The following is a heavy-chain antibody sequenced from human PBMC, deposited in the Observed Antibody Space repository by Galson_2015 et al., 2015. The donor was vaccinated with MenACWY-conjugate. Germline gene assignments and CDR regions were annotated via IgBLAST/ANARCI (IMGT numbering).Heavy chain of an antibody. D-gene: IGHD6-25*01. CDR3: AKGGGIAASGHNWFDP. Sequence: TLSLTCTVSSGSVSNSYWSWIRQPPGKGLEWIASIYYSGTTNYNPSLKSQVTISVDTSKNQFSLKLTSVTAADTAMYYCAKGGGIAASGHNWFDPWGQGTLVIVSS. J-gene: IGHJ5*02. CDR1: SGSVSNSY. CDR2: IYYSGTT. V-gene: IGHV4-59*02.